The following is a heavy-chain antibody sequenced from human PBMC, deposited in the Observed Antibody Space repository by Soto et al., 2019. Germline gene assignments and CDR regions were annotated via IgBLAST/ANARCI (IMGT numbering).Heavy chain of an antibody. Sequence: QVQLVQSGAEVKKPGSSVKVSCKASGGTFSSYAISWVRQAPGQGLEWMGGIIPIFGTANYAQKFQGRVTITADESTSTADMELSSLRSEDTAVYYCARVRPGGYPRVGAFDIWGQGTMVTVSS. J-gene: IGHJ3*02. CDR2: IIPIFGTA. V-gene: IGHV1-69*01. CDR1: GGTFSSYA. CDR3: ARVRPGGYPRVGAFDI. D-gene: IGHD5-18*01.